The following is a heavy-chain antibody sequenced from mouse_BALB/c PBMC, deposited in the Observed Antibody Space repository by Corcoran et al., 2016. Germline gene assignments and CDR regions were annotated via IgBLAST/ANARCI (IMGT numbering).Heavy chain of an antibody. Sequence: QVQLQQSGPELVKPGASVKMSCKASGYTFTDYVISWVKQRTGQGLEWIGEIYPGSGSTYYNEKFKGKATLTSDKSSSTAYMELSSLTSEDSAVYYCARYDWYFDVWGAGTTVTVSS. CDR1: GYTFTDYV. J-gene: IGHJ1*01. CDR3: ARYDWYFDV. V-gene: IGHV1-81*01. D-gene: IGHD2-14*01. CDR2: IYPGSGST.